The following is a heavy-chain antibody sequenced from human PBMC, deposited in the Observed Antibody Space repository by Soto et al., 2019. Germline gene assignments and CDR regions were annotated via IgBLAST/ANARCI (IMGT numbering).Heavy chain of an antibody. V-gene: IGHV1-8*01. Sequence: QVQLVQSGAEVKKPGASVKVSCKASGYTFTSYDISLVRQATGQGLEWMGWMSPSSGTTGFVQKFQGRGTVTRDTSISTAYMEVTSMKSEDTAVYYCARTIFGVATYYFDYWGQGTLVTVSS. J-gene: IGHJ4*02. D-gene: IGHD3-3*01. CDR2: MSPSSGTT. CDR1: GYTFTSYD. CDR3: ARTIFGVATYYFDY.